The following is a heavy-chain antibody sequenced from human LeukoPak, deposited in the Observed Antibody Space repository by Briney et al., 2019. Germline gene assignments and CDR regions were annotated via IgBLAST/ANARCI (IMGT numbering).Heavy chain of an antibody. CDR1: GFTFDDYG. Sequence: PGGSLRLSCAASGFTFDDYGMSWVRQAPGKGLEWVSGINWNGGSTGYADSVKGRFTISRDNAKNSLYLQMNSLRAEDTAVYYCAKELWMQLWVDALETWGQGTMVTVSS. CDR2: INWNGGST. CDR3: AKELWMQLWVDALET. J-gene: IGHJ3*02. V-gene: IGHV3-20*04. D-gene: IGHD5-18*01.